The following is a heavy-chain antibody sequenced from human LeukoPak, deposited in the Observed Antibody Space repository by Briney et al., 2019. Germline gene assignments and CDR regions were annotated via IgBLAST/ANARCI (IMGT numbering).Heavy chain of an antibody. CDR1: GYTFFSYN. CDR3: AATSVWTRALDS. CDR2: INPYSGNT. J-gene: IGHJ4*02. V-gene: IGHV1-18*04. Sequence: ASVKVSCKASGYTFFSYNITWVRQAPGLGLECMGWINPYSGNTTYPQKLRGRVTMTTDTSTSTAYMELRSLRSDDTAMYYCAATSVWTRALDSWGQGALVTVSS. D-gene: IGHD6-19*01.